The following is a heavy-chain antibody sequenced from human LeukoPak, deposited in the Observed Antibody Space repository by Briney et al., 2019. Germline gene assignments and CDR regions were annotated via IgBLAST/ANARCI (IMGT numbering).Heavy chain of an antibody. Sequence: SETLSLTCTVSGGSISSYYWSWIRQPPGKGLEWIVYYSGSTNYNPSLKSRVTISVDTSKNQFSLKLSSVTAADTAVYYCARHDSSGYYYFDCWGQGTLVTVSS. D-gene: IGHD3-22*01. CDR1: GGSISSYY. CDR3: ARHDSSGYYYFDC. CDR2: YYSGST. V-gene: IGHV4-59*08. J-gene: IGHJ4*02.